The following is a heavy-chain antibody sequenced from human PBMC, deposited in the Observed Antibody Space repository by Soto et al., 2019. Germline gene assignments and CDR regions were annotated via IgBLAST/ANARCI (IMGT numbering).Heavy chain of an antibody. Sequence: ASVKVSCKASGYTFTSYGISWVRQAPGQGLEWMGWISAYNGNTNYAQKLQGRVTMTTDTSTSTAYMELRSLKSDDTAVYYCARVGYCSSTSCYTDYYYYGMDVWGQGTTVTVSS. J-gene: IGHJ6*02. CDR2: ISAYNGNT. CDR3: ARVGYCSSTSCYTDYYYYGMDV. CDR1: GYTFTSYG. V-gene: IGHV1-18*01. D-gene: IGHD2-2*02.